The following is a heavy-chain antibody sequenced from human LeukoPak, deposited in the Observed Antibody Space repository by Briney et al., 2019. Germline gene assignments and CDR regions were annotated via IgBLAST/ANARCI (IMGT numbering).Heavy chain of an antibody. CDR1: GDSVSSNSAA. CDR3: ARGTGYYFDY. Sequence: ASQTLSLTCAISGDSVSSNSAAWNWIRQSPSRGLEWLGRTYYGSKLYNDYAMSLKSRITINPDTSKNQFSLQLNSVTPEDTAVYYCARGTGYYFDYWGQGTLVTVSS. CDR2: TYYGSKLYN. V-gene: IGHV6-1*01. J-gene: IGHJ4*02. D-gene: IGHD1-14*01.